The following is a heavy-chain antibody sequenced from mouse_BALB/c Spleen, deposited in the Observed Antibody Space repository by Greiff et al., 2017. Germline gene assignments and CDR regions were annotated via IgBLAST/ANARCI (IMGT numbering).Heavy chain of an antibody. V-gene: IGHV14-1*02. CDR3: ARSHYYGSSYYYY. Sequence: VQLQQSGAELVRPGALVKLSCKASGFNIKDYYMHWVKQRPEQGLEWIGWIDPENGNTIYDPKFQGKASITADTSSNTAYLQLSSLTSEDTAVYYCARSHYYGSSYYYYWGQGTTLTVAS. CDR2: IDPENGNT. D-gene: IGHD1-1*01. CDR1: GFNIKDYY. J-gene: IGHJ2*01.